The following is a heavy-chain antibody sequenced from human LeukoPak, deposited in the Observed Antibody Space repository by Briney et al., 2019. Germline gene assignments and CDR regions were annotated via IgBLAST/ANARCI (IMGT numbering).Heavy chain of an antibody. CDR2: ISSSSSYI. J-gene: IGHJ4*02. CDR3: ANSPSATVTTLFNY. V-gene: IGHV3-21*04. D-gene: IGHD4-17*01. CDR1: GFTFSSYS. Sequence: GGSLRLSCAASGFTFSSYSMNWVRQAPGKGLEWVSSISSSSSYIYYADSVKGRFTISRDNAKNSLYLQMNSLRAEDTAVYYCANSPSATVTTLFNYWGQGTLVTVSS.